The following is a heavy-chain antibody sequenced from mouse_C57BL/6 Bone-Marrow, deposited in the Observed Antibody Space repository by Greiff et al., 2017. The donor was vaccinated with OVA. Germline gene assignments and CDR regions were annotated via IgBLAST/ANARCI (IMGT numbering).Heavy chain of an antibody. Sequence: VQLQQSGPELVKPGASVKISCKASGYSFTDYNMNWVKQSNGKSLEWIGVINPNYGTTSYNQKFKGKATLTVDQSSSTAYMQLNSLTSEDSAVDYCARSITTVVATNLDYWGQGTTLTVSS. J-gene: IGHJ2*01. D-gene: IGHD1-1*01. CDR2: INPNYGTT. V-gene: IGHV1-39*01. CDR3: ARSITTVVATNLDY. CDR1: GYSFTDYN.